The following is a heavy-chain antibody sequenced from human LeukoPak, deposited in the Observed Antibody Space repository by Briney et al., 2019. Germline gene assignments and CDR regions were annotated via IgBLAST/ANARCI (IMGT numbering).Heavy chain of an antibody. D-gene: IGHD5-18*01. V-gene: IGHV3-11*01. CDR2: ISSSGSTI. CDR1: GFTFSDYY. Sequence: GGSLRLSCAASGFTFSDYYMSWIRQAPGKGLEWVSYISSSGSTIYYADSVRGRFTISRDNAKNSLYLQMNSLRAEDTAVYYCARDVDTAMAFDYWGQGTLVTVSS. CDR3: ARDVDTAMAFDY. J-gene: IGHJ4*02.